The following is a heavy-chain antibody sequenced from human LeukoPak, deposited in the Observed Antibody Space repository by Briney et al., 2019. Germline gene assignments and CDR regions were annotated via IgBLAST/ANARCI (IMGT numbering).Heavy chain of an antibody. CDR3: ARDPRSSGYCSGGSCSDWFDP. J-gene: IGHJ5*02. CDR1: GGSLSRGSYY. CDR2: IYYSGST. D-gene: IGHD2-15*01. Sequence: SETLSLTCTVSGGSLSRGSYYWSWIRQPPGKGLEWIGYIYYSGSTYYNPSLQSRVTMSVDTSKDQFSLKRSSVTAADTAVYYCARDPRSSGYCSGGSCSDWFDPWGQGTLVTVSS. V-gene: IGHV4-61*01.